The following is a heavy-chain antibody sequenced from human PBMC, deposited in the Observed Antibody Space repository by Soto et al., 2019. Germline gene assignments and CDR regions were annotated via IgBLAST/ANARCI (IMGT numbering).Heavy chain of an antibody. Sequence: QVQLQESGPGLVKPSGTLSLTCAVSGGSISSSNWWSWVRQPPGKGLEWIWEINNSGSTNYNPSLKSRVIKSVDEYHNQFSRKLSSVSAADTAVYYWAMGYNDYGYYVGGGGDYWGQGTLVTVSS. V-gene: IGHV4-4*02. D-gene: IGHD4-17*01. J-gene: IGHJ4*02. CDR2: INNSGST. CDR3: AMGYNDYGYYVGGGGDY. CDR1: GGSISSSNW.